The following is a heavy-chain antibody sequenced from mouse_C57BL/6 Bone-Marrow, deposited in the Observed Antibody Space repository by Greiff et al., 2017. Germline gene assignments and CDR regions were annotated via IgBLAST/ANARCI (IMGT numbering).Heavy chain of an antibody. CDR2: INPSSGYT. CDR1: GYTFTSYW. J-gene: IGHJ2*01. Sequence: QVQLQQSGAELAKPGASVKLSCKASGYTFTSYWMHWVKQRPGQGLEWIGYINPSSGYTKYNQKFKDKATLTADKPSSTAYMQLSSLTYEASAVYYCANFYFDYCGQGTTLTVSS. CDR3: ANFYFDY. V-gene: IGHV1-7*01.